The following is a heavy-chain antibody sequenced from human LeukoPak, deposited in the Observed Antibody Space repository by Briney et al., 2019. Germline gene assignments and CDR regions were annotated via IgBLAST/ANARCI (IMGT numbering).Heavy chain of an antibody. CDR2: ISGSGGER. D-gene: IGHD7-27*01. J-gene: IGHJ4*02. CDR1: GFTFSNYG. Sequence: GGTLRLSCAASGFTFSNYGMSWVRQAPGKGLQWVSGISGSGGERYYTESVKGRFTISRDNSKNTLYLQMNSLRAEDTAVYYCARGHWGLDYWGRGTLVTVSS. V-gene: IGHV3-23*01. CDR3: ARGHWGLDY.